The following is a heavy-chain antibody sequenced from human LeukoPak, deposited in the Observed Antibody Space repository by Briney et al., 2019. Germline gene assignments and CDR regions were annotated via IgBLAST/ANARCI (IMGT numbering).Heavy chain of an antibody. CDR3: AKVWVTYYNRGIFDS. V-gene: IGHV3-23*01. CDR2: IGSASGTK. D-gene: IGHD3-10*01. J-gene: IGHJ4*02. CDR1: GFTFSYYP. Sequence: GGSLRLSCVASGFTFSYYPLSWVRQAPGKGLEWVAAIGSASGTKYYADSVKGRFAISRDDSKSTLYLQMSSLRGEDTAAYYCAKVWVTYYNRGIFDSWGQGTRVTVSS.